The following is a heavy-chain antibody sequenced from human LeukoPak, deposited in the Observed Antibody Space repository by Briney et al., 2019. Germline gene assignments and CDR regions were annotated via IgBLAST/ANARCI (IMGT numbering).Heavy chain of an antibody. CDR2: ISYDGSNK. Sequence: GGSLRLSCAASGFTISSYGMHWVRQAPGKGLEWVAVISYDGSNKYYADSVKGRFTISRDNSKNTLYLQMNSLRAEDTAVYYCAKDEDIAVAGTSVDYWGQGTLVTVSS. D-gene: IGHD6-19*01. CDR3: AKDEDIAVAGTSVDY. CDR1: GFTISSYG. J-gene: IGHJ4*02. V-gene: IGHV3-30*18.